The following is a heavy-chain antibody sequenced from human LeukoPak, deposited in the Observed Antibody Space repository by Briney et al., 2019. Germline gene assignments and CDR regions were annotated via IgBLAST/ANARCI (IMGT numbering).Heavy chain of an antibody. CDR2: INWNGGST. J-gene: IGHJ6*03. V-gene: IGHV3-20*04. Sequence: GGSLRLSCAASGFTFDDYGISWVRQAPGKGLEWVSGINWNGGSTGYADSVKGRFTISRDNAKNSLYLQMNSLRAEDTALYYCAREPPAAPGFENYYYYMDVWGKGTTVTVSS. CDR1: GFTFDDYG. CDR3: AREPPAAPGFENYYYYMDV. D-gene: IGHD2-2*01.